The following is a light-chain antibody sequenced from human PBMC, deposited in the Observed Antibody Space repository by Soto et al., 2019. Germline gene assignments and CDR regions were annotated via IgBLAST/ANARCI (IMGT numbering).Light chain of an antibody. J-gene: IGKJ1*01. CDR2: GAS. V-gene: IGKV1-6*01. CDR3: LQDYNFPWA. CDR1: QGIRSD. Sequence: IPVTQSPPSLSASVGDRVTISCRASQGIRSDLAWYQQKPGKVPKLLIYGASKLASGVPSRFSGSGFGTDFTLTISSLQPEDFVTYYCLQDYNFPWAFGQGTKVEIK.